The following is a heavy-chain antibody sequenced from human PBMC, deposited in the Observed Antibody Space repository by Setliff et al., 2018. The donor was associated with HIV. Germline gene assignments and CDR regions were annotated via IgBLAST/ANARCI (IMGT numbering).Heavy chain of an antibody. J-gene: IGHJ5*01. CDR3: ARDQGRPTGSWWDQASSWYLDS. CDR2: IYTSGTT. Sequence: KASETLSLTCAVSSASISNYHWSWIRQTPGKGLEWIGSIYTSGTTNYNPSLEGRITTSVDLSKNHFSLNLHSVTAADTAVYFCARDQGRPTGSWWDQASSWYLDSWGQGVLVTVSS. CDR1: SASISNYH. D-gene: IGHD6-13*01. V-gene: IGHV4-4*09.